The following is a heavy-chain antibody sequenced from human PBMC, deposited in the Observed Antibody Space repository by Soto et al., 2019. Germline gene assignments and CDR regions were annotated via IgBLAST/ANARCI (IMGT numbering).Heavy chain of an antibody. CDR3: ARAATSYYYGMDV. V-gene: IGHV3-21*01. Sequence: PGGSLRLSSAASGFTFSSYSMNWVRQAPGKGLEWVSSISSSSSYIYYADSVKGRFTISRDNAKNSLYLQMNSLRAEDTAVYYCARAATSYYYGMDVWGQGTTVTVSS. J-gene: IGHJ6*02. CDR2: ISSSSSYI. CDR1: GFTFSSYS. D-gene: IGHD1-26*01.